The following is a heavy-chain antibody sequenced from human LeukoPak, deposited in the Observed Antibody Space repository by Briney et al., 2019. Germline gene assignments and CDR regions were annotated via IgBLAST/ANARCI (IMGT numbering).Heavy chain of an antibody. CDR2: INPNSGGT. Sequence: ASVKVSCKASGYTFTGYYMHWVRQAPGQGLEWMGWINPNSGGTNYAQKFQGRVTMTRDTSISTAYMELSRLRSDDTAVYYCARSPQETYYDFWSGYYTSWLYDYWGQGTLVTVSS. D-gene: IGHD3-3*01. CDR1: GYTFTGYY. J-gene: IGHJ4*02. V-gene: IGHV1-2*02. CDR3: ARSPQETYYDFWSGYYTSWLYDY.